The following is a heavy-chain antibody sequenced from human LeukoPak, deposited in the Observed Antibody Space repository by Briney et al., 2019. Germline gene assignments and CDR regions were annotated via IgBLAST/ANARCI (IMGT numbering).Heavy chain of an antibody. J-gene: IGHJ6*02. V-gene: IGHV1-18*01. CDR3: ARDRMGWFGELLFGDYYYYGMDV. CDR1: GYTFTSYG. D-gene: IGHD3-10*01. CDR2: ISAYNGNT. Sequence: ASVKVSCKASGYTFTSYGISWVRRAPGQGLEWMGWISAYNGNTNYAQKLQGRVTMTTDTSTSTAYMELRSLRSDDTAVYYCARDRMGWFGELLFGDYYYYGMDVWGQGTTVTVSS.